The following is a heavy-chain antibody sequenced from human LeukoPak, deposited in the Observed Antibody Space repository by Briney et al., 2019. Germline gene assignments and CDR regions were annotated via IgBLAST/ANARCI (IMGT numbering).Heavy chain of an antibody. Sequence: ESLKISCKGSGYSFTSYWIGWVRQMPGKGLEWMGIIYLGDSDTRYSPSFQGQVTISADKSISTAYLQWSSLKASDTAMYYCARPVGGGYGGASFDYWGQGTLVTVSS. CDR1: GYSFTSYW. J-gene: IGHJ4*02. V-gene: IGHV5-51*01. D-gene: IGHD5-12*01. CDR2: IYLGDSDT. CDR3: ARPVGGGYGGASFDY.